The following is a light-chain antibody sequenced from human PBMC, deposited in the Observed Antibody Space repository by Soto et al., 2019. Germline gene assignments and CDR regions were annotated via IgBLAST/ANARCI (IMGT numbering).Light chain of an antibody. V-gene: IGLV2-14*01. Sequence: QSALTQPASVSGSPGQSITISCTGTSSDVGGYNYVSWYQQHPGKAPKLMIYDVSNRPSGVSNRLSGSKSGNTASLTISGLQAEDEADYYCSSYTSSSTNVVFGGGTKLTVL. CDR3: SSYTSSSTNVV. CDR1: SSDVGGYNY. J-gene: IGLJ2*01. CDR2: DVS.